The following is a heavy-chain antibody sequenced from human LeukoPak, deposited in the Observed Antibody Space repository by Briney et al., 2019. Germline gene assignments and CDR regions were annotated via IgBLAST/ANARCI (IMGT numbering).Heavy chain of an antibody. V-gene: IGHV3-11*01. CDR1: GFTFSDYY. CDR2: ISSSGDSL. CDR3: AREVVIVPDYFYYGLDV. D-gene: IGHD2/OR15-2a*01. J-gene: IGHJ6*02. Sequence: GGSLRLSCAASGFTFSDYYMTWIRQAPGKGLEWVSFISSSGDSLYYADSVRGRFTISRDNAKNSLYLQMNSLRAEDTAVYYCAREVVIVPDYFYYGLDVWGQGTTVTVSS.